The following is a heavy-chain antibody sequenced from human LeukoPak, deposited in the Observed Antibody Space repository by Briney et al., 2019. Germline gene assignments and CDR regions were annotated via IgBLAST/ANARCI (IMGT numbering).Heavy chain of an antibody. V-gene: IGHV4-39*07. Sequence: PSETLSLTCTVSGGSISSSSYYWGWIRQPPGKGLEWIGIIHYFGSTYYNPSLKSRVTMSVDTSKNQFSLKLSSVTAADTAVYYCARVALASSGWYYYYMDVWGKGTTVTVSS. J-gene: IGHJ6*03. CDR2: IHYFGST. CDR1: GGSISSSSYY. D-gene: IGHD6-19*01. CDR3: ARVALASSGWYYYYMDV.